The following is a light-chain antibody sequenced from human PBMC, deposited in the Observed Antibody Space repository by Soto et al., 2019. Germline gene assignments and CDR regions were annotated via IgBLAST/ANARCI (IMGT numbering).Light chain of an antibody. CDR1: QGIGTY. V-gene: IGKV1-9*01. CDR3: QQLNTYT. CDR2: AAS. Sequence: DVQLTQSPSFLSEEVEDRVTFTCRASQGIGTYLAWYQQKPGKAPELLIYAASTLQSGVQSRFSGSGSVTEFTLTITSLQPEDSATYHCQQLNTYTFGGGTKVEI. J-gene: IGKJ4*01.